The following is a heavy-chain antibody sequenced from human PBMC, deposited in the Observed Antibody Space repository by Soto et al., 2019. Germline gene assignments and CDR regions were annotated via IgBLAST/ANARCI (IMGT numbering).Heavy chain of an antibody. Sequence: ASVKVSCKASGGTFSSYAISWVRQAPGQGLEWMGGIIPIFGTANYAQKFQGRVTITADESTSTAYMELSSLRSEDTAVYYCARGLSGASAYFDYWGQGTLVTVSS. J-gene: IGHJ4*02. CDR2: IIPIFGTA. CDR3: ARGLSGASAYFDY. V-gene: IGHV1-69*13. D-gene: IGHD3-10*01. CDR1: GGTFSSYA.